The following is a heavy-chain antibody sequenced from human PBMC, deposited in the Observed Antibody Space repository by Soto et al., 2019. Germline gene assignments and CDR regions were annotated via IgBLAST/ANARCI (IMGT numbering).Heavy chain of an antibody. CDR1: GGSFSSYY. V-gene: IGHV4-34*01. J-gene: IGHJ5*02. CDR3: LRHCSRTRCYYTFKP. CDR2: INHYGST. Sequence: QVQLQQWGAGLLKPSETLSLTCAVYGGSFSSYYWSWIRQPPGKGLEWIGQINHYGSTDYNPSLKRRATLSVDTSKNQVSMRLSAVAAAYTAIYYFLRHCSRTRCYYTFKPWGQGTLVTVSS. D-gene: IGHD2-2*01.